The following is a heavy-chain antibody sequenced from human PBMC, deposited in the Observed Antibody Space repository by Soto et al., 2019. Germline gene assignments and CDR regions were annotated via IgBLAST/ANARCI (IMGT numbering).Heavy chain of an antibody. V-gene: IGHV1-3*01. D-gene: IGHD2-21*01. CDR3: TREAIVAENWFDP. CDR2: MNPNTGNI. CDR1: GYTFVDYA. J-gene: IGHJ5*02. Sequence: QVQLVHSGAEVKRPGASVKISCRASGYTFVDYALHWVRQAPGQGLEWVGWMNPNTGNIKYSHNFEDRVSITRDRATSTAHMELRGLRSEDTAVYFCTREAIVAENWFDPWGQGTLVTVSS.